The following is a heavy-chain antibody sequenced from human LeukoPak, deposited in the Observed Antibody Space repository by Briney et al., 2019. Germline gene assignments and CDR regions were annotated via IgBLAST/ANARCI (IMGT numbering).Heavy chain of an antibody. CDR1: GGSINSYY. J-gene: IGHJ6*03. V-gene: IGHV4-4*09. D-gene: IGHD6-13*01. CDR3: TRLRIAATGRDTIYYYYYMDV. CDR2: IYTSGST. Sequence: SETLSHTCTVSGGSINSYYWSWIRQPPGKGLEWIGYIYTSGSTNYNPSLKSRVTISVDTSKNQFSLKLSSVTAADTAVYYCTRLRIAATGRDTIYYYYYMDVWGKGTTVTVSS.